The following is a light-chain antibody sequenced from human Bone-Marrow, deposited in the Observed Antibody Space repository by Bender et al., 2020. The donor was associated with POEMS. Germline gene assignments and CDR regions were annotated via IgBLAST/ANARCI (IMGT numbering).Light chain of an antibody. CDR2: EVN. CDR3: CSYDGSSTLLV. CDR1: SSDVGSYKL. J-gene: IGLJ2*01. Sequence: QSALTQPASVSGSPGQSITISCTGTSSDVGSYKLVSWYQHHPGKAPRLIISEVNKRHSGVSSRFSGSKSGNTASLTISGLQAEDEAAYYCCSYDGSSTLLVFGGGTKLTVL. V-gene: IGLV2-23*02.